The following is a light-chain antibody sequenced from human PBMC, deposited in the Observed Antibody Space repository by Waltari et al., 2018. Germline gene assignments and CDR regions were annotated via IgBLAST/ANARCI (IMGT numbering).Light chain of an antibody. V-gene: IGKV3-20*01. CDR2: GAS. CDR3: QQYDISPLT. Sequence: EIVLTQSPGTLSLSPGERATLSCRASQTVRTTYLAWYQQKPGQAPTLLIDGASSSATGIPDRFSGSGSGTDFSLTISSLEPEDFAVYYWQQYDISPLTFGGGTKVEIK. CDR1: QTVRTTY. J-gene: IGKJ4*01.